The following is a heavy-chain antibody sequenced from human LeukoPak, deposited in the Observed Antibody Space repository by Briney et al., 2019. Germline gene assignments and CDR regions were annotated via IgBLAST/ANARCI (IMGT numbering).Heavy chain of an antibody. Sequence: GGSLRLSCAASGFTVSSNYMSWVRQAPGKGLEWVSVIYSGGNTYYADSVKGRFTISRDNSKNTLYLQMNSLRAEDTAVYYCARDGPQTYYYDSSGYYRYYYYGMDVWGQGTTVTVSS. V-gene: IGHV3-53*01. D-gene: IGHD3-22*01. CDR3: ARDGPQTYYYDSSGYYRYYYYGMDV. CDR1: GFTVSSNY. CDR2: IYSGGNT. J-gene: IGHJ6*02.